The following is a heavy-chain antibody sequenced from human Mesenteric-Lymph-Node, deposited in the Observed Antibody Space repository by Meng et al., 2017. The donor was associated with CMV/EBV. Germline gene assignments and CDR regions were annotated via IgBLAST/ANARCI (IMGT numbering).Heavy chain of an antibody. CDR1: GFTFSDHY. Sequence: GGSLRLSCTASGFTFSDHYMDWVRQAPGKGLEWLSYISSSSATIYYADSVKGRFIISRDNAKNSLYLQMNSLRAEDTAVYYCYCSSASCYLEGGGYWGQGTLVTVSS. V-gene: IGHV3-11*04. D-gene: IGHD2-2*01. CDR2: ISSSSATI. J-gene: IGHJ4*02. CDR3: YCSSASCYLEGGGY.